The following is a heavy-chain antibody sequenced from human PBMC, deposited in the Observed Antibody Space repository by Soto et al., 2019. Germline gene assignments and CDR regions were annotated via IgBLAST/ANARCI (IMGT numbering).Heavy chain of an antibody. CDR2: ISYDGAYK. Sequence: QVQLVESGGGVVQPGRSLRLSCAASGFTFSNYDMHWVRQAPGKGLEWVADISYDGAYKHYADSVKGRFAVSRDNSKNTLYLHMNSLRPDDTAVYYCAKERVWFGELLGGMDVWGQGTTVTVSS. CDR1: GFTFSNYD. CDR3: AKERVWFGELLGGMDV. J-gene: IGHJ6*02. D-gene: IGHD3-10*01. V-gene: IGHV3-30*18.